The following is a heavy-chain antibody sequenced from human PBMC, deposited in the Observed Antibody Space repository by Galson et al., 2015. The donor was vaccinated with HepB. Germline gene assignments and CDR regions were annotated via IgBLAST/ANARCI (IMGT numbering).Heavy chain of an antibody. Sequence: SCAVSGFSLSRYAMHWVRQAPGKGLEWVAVISYDGSIKYYADSVKGRSTISRDSSKNTLYLQMNSLRVEDTAIYYCARDRVEQWLENHFDYWGQGTLVTVSS. D-gene: IGHD6-19*01. CDR2: ISYDGSIK. J-gene: IGHJ4*02. CDR3: ARDRVEQWLENHFDY. V-gene: IGHV3-30*04. CDR1: GFSLSRYA.